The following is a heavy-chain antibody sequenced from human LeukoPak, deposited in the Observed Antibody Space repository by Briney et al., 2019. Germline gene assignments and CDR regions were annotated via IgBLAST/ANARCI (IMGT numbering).Heavy chain of an antibody. CDR3: TGHGYGSPISNFDY. CDR2: ICGSGSCT. Sequence: GGSLRLSCAASGFTFSNYALGWVRQAPGKGLEWVSTICGSGSCTYYADSVRGRFTISRDNSKNTLYLQMNSLRAEDTAVYYCTGHGYGSPISNFDYWGQGTLVIVSS. D-gene: IGHD2-2*01. J-gene: IGHJ4*02. V-gene: IGHV3-23*01. CDR1: GFTFSNYA.